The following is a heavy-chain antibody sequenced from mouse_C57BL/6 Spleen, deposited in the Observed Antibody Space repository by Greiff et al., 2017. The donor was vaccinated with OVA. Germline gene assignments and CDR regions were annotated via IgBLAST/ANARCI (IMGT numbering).Heavy chain of an antibody. Sequence: EVQLQQSGPELVKPGASVKISCKASGYTFTDYYMNWVKQSHGKSLEWIGDINPNNGGTSYNQKFKGKATLTVDKSSSTAYMELRSLTSEDSAVYYCARRSSSTVPLSYYFDYWGQGTTLTVSS. CDR1: GYTFTDYY. J-gene: IGHJ2*01. D-gene: IGHD1-1*01. CDR2: INPNNGGT. CDR3: ARRSSSTVPLSYYFDY. V-gene: IGHV1-26*01.